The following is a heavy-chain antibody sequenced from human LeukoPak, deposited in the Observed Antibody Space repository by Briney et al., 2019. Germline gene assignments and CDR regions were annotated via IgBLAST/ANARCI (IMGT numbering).Heavy chain of an antibody. J-gene: IGHJ4*02. CDR2: IIPILGIA. V-gene: IGHV1-69*04. CDR3: ASWFRGVIIHDY. D-gene: IGHD3-10*01. Sequence: SVKVSCKASGGTFSSYAISWVRQAPGQGLEWMGRIIPILGIANYAQKFQGRVTITADKSTSTAYMELSSLRSEDTAAYYCASWFRGVIIHDYWGQGTLVTVSS. CDR1: GGTFSSYA.